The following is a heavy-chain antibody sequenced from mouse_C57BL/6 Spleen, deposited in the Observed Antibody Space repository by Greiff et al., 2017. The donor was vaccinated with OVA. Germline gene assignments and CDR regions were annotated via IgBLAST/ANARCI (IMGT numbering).Heavy chain of an antibody. CDR1: GYTFTSYW. CDR2: IYPGSGST. Sequence: QVQLQQPGAELVKPGASVKMSCKASGYTFTSYWITWVKQRPGQGLEWIGDIYPGSGSTNYNEKFKSKATLTVDTSSSTAYMQLSSLTSEDSAVYYCARKHLYDGYYVYWGQGTTLTVSS. J-gene: IGHJ2*01. D-gene: IGHD2-3*01. V-gene: IGHV1-55*01. CDR3: ARKHLYDGYYVY.